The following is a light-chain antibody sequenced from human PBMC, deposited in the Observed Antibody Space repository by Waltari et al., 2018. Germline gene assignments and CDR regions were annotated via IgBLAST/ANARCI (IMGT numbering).Light chain of an antibody. CDR3: HQYFAPPYT. CDR2: WAS. Sequence: DIVMTQSPDSLTVSLGERATIHCKSSHSLLYYSNNKNYISWYQQKPGQAPKLLIYWASTRDSGVPGRFSGSGSETDFTLTISSLQAEDVAVYHCHQYFAPPYTFGRGTKLEIK. V-gene: IGKV4-1*01. CDR1: HSLLYYSNNKNY. J-gene: IGKJ2*01.